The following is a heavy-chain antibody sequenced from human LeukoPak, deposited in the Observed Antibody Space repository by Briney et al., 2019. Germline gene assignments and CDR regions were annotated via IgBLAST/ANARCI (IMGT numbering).Heavy chain of an antibody. CDR2: MNPNSGNT. CDR3: AKSPSGSYWPGYFDY. Sequence: ASVKVSCKASGYTFTSYGISWVRQAPGQGLEWMGWMNPNSGNTGYGQKFQGRVTITRNTSISTAYMELSSLRSEDTAVYYCAKSPSGSYWPGYFDYWGQGTLVTVSS. J-gene: IGHJ4*02. CDR1: GYTFTSYG. V-gene: IGHV1-8*03. D-gene: IGHD1-26*01.